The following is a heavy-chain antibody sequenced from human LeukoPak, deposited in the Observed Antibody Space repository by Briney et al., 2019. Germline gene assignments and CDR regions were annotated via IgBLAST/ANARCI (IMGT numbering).Heavy chain of an antibody. CDR3: ARSSANLIDY. CDR2: IYYSGST. CDR1: GDSTSSDRYY. Sequence: SETLSLTCTVSGDSTSSDRYYGGWVRQPPGKGLEWIGYIYYSGSTNYNPSLKSRVTISVDTSKNQFSLKLSSVTAADTAVYYCARSSANLIDYWGQGTLVTVSS. V-gene: IGHV4-61*01. J-gene: IGHJ4*02.